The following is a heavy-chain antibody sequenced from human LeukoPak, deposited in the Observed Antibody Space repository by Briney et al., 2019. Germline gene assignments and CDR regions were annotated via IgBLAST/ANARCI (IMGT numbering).Heavy chain of an antibody. CDR2: IYYSGST. CDR1: GGSISSYY. V-gene: IGHV4-59*12. D-gene: IGHD6-25*01. J-gene: IGHJ6*03. CDR3: ATVRASSGHPFHYNYIHV. Sequence: SETLSLTCTVSGGSISSYYWSWIRQPPGKGLEWIGYIYYSGSTNYNPSLKSRVTISVDTSKNQFSLRLSSATAADTALYFCATVRASSGHPFHYNYIHVWGKGTTVIVSS.